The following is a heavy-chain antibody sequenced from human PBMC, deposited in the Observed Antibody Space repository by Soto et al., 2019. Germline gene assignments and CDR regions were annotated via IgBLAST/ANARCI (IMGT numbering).Heavy chain of an antibody. CDR1: GGSFSGYY. D-gene: IGHD3-22*01. CDR3: ARLYYYDSSGRRFDP. J-gene: IGHJ5*02. Sequence: PSETLSLTCAVYGGSFSGYYWSWIRQPPGKGLEWIGEINHSGSTNYNPSLKSRVTISVDTSKNQFSLKLSSVTAADTAVYYCARLYYYDSSGRRFDPWGQGPLVTVSS. V-gene: IGHV4-34*01. CDR2: INHSGST.